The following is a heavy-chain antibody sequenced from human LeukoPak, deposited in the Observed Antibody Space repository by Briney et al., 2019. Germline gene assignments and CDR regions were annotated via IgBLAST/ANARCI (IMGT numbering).Heavy chain of an antibody. D-gene: IGHD4-17*01. J-gene: IGHJ6*02. CDR3: ARDFMTTVTTASEPLNYYYYGMDV. CDR1: GGSISSYY. V-gene: IGHV4-4*07. Sequence: SDTLSLTCTVSGGSISSYYWSWIRQPAGKGLEWIGRIYTSGSTNYNPSLKSRVTMSVDTSKNQFSLKLSSVTAADTAVYYCARDFMTTVTTASEPLNYYYYGMDVWGQGTTVTVSS. CDR2: IYTSGST.